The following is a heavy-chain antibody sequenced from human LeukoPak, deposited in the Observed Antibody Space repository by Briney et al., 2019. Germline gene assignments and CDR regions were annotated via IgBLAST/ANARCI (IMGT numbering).Heavy chain of an antibody. V-gene: IGHV5-51*01. CDR1: GFSFSGYW. Sequence: GESLKISCQASGFSFSGYWIGWVRLMPGRGLEWMGIVFLDDSDVRYSPSFEGQVTISADKSTRTAFLQWNSLKASDTAIYYCARQAGSYSYGNGGPLSYALDVWGQGTAVTVS. CDR2: VFLDDSDV. D-gene: IGHD2-15*01. J-gene: IGHJ6*02. CDR3: ARQAGSYSYGNGGPLSYALDV.